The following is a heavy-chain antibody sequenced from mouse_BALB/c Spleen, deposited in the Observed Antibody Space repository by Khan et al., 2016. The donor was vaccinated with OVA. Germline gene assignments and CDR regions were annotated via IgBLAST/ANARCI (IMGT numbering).Heavy chain of an antibody. CDR3: ARGGGGDRFLY. CDR2: ISTYYGDA. D-gene: IGHD3-2*01. J-gene: IGHJ3*01. Sequence: QVQLQQSGAELVRPGVSVKISCKGSGYTFTDFTMHWVKQSHAMSLEWIGVISTYYGDADYSQKFKGKATMTVDKSSNTAYMDLARLTSEASAIYYWARGGGGDRFLYWGQGTLVTVSA. CDR1: GYTFTDFT. V-gene: IGHV1S137*01.